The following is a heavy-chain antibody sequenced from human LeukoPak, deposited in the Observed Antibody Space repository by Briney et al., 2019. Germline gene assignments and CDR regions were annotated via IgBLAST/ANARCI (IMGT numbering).Heavy chain of an antibody. CDR2: IRYDGSNQ. CDR3: ARGPLNAFDI. J-gene: IGHJ3*02. V-gene: IGHV3-30*02. Sequence: GGSLRLSCAASGFTFSSYGMHWVRQAPGKGLEWVAFIRYDGSNQYYADPVKGRFTISRDNAKNSLYLQMSSLRAEDTAVYYCARGPLNAFDIWGQGTMVTVSS. CDR1: GFTFSSYG.